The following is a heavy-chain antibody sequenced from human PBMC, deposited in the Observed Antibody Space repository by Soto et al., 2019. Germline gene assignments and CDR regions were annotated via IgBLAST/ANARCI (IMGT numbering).Heavy chain of an antibody. J-gene: IGHJ4*02. CDR1: GFIVSDNY. D-gene: IGHD3-22*01. CDR3: ARGKSGYLTFDY. CDR2: VYSGSAT. Sequence: PGGSLRLSCAASGFIVSDNYMNWVRQAPGKGLEWLSVVYSGSATYYADSAKGRFTISRDNSKNTVFLQMNSLRVEDTAVYYCARGKSGYLTFDYWGQGTLVTVSS. V-gene: IGHV3-53*01.